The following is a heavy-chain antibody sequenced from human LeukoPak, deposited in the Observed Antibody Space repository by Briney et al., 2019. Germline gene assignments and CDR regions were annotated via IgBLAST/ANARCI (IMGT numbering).Heavy chain of an antibody. CDR2: ITASGGNT. D-gene: IGHD5-18*01. CDR1: GFTFSSYA. V-gene: IGHV3-23*01. Sequence: PGGSLRLSCAASGFTFSSYAMGWVRQAPGKGLEWVSAITASGGNTYYADSVKGRFTISRDNSKNTLYLQVNSLRAEDTAVYYCAKGNGYSYGRYYFDYWGQVTLVTVSS. J-gene: IGHJ4*02. CDR3: AKGNGYSYGRYYFDY.